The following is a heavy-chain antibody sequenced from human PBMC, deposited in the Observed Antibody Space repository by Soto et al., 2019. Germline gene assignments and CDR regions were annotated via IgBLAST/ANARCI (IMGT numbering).Heavy chain of an antibody. V-gene: IGHV3-33*08. CDR2: ISGDGSTQ. CDR3: XXXXRXDGVFDLDY. CDR1: GFTFTSYS. Sequence: GGSLRLSCEASGFTFTSYSMNWVRQAPGKGLEWVAIISGDGSTQIYADSVKGRFTISRDNSKNTLYLQMNSLRAEDKTIKYXXXXXRXDGVFDLDYWGQGTLVTVSS. J-gene: IGHJ4*02. D-gene: IGHD2-8*01.